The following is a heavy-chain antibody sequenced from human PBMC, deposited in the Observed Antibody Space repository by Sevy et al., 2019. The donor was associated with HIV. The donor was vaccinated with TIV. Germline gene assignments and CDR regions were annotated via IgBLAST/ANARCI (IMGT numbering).Heavy chain of an antibody. V-gene: IGHV3-9*01. CDR3: VKDGSSSSALWYFDL. CDR2: INWNSGSL. Sequence: GGSLRLSCAASGFTFDDYAMYWVRQAPGKGLEWVSGINWNSGSLAYVDSVKGRFTISRDNAKNSLYLQMNSLRPEDTALYYCVKDGSSSSALWYFDLWGRGTLVTVSS. D-gene: IGHD6-6*01. CDR1: GFTFDDYA. J-gene: IGHJ2*01.